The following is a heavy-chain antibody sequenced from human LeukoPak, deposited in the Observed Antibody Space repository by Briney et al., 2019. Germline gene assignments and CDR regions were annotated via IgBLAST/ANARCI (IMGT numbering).Heavy chain of an antibody. D-gene: IGHD3-22*01. CDR1: GFTFSSYS. V-gene: IGHV3-48*01. CDR2: ISGSSSTI. J-gene: IGHJ4*02. CDR3: ARGYYYDSSGYYYSSSDFDY. Sequence: AGGSLRLSCAASGFTFSSYSMNWVRQAPGKGPEWVSYISGSSSTIYYADSVKGRFTISRDNAKNSLYLQMNSLRAEDTAVYYCARGYYYDSSGYYYSSSDFDYWGQGTLVTVSS.